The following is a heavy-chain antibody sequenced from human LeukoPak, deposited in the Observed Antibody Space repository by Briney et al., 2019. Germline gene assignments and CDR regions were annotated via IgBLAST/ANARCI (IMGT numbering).Heavy chain of an antibody. V-gene: IGHV4-38-2*02. D-gene: IGHD5-12*01. CDR1: GYSISSGYY. CDR2: IYHSGST. J-gene: IGHJ4*02. Sequence: SETLSLTCTVSGYSISSGYYWGWIRQPPGKGLEWIGSIYHSGSTYYNPSLKSRVTISVDTSKNQFSLKLSSVTAADTAVYYCARDVVATLPNWGQGTLVTVSS. CDR3: ARDVVATLPN.